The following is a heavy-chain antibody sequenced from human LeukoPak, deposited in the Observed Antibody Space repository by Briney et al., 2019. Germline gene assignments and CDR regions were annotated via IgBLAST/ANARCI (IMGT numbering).Heavy chain of an antibody. CDR1: GFTFSSYW. D-gene: IGHD6-13*01. CDR3: ARVRSAADIFRSPIVY. V-gene: IGHV3-74*01. Sequence: GGSLRLSCAASGFTFSSYWMHWVRQAPGKGLVWVSRINSDGSSTSYADSVKGRFTISRDNAKNSLYLQMNSLRAEDTAVYYCARVRSAADIFRSPIVYWGQGTLVTVSS. J-gene: IGHJ4*02. CDR2: INSDGSST.